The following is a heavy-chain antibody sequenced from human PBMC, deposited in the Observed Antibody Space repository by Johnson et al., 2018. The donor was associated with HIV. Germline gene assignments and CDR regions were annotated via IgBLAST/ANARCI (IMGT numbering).Heavy chain of an antibody. J-gene: IGHJ3*02. CDR2: IWYDGSNK. CDR1: GFTFSSYG. V-gene: IGHV3-30*02. CDR3: AQGGWLQFDAFDI. D-gene: IGHD5-24*01. Sequence: HVQLVESGGGVVQPGGSLRLSCAASGFTFSSYGMHWVRQAPGKGLEWVAFIWYDGSNKFYADSVKGRFTISRDNSKNTLYLQMNSLRAEDTAVYYCAQGGWLQFDAFDIWGQGTMVTVSS.